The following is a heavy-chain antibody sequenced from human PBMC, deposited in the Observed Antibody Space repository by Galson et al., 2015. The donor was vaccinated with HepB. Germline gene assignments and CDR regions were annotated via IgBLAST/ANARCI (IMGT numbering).Heavy chain of an antibody. Sequence: SVKVSCKASGGTFSSYAISWVRQAPGQGLEWMGGIIPIFGTANYAQKFQGRVTITADESTSTAYMELSSLRSEDTAVYYCARDRYYDSSGYHGKDWFDPWGQGTLVTVSS. J-gene: IGHJ5*02. CDR2: IIPIFGTA. CDR1: GGTFSSYA. D-gene: IGHD3-22*01. CDR3: ARDRYYDSSGYHGKDWFDP. V-gene: IGHV1-69*13.